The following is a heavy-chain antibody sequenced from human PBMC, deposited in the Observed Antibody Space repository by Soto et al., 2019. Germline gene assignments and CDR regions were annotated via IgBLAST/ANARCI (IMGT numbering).Heavy chain of an antibody. V-gene: IGHV3-43*01. Sequence: EVQLVESGGVVVQPGGSLRLSCAASGFTFDDYTMHWVRQAPGKGLEWVSLISWDGGSTYYADSVKGRFTISRDNSKNSLYLQMNRLRTEDTALYYCAKDRRAVAATSPIDYWGQGTLVTVSS. D-gene: IGHD2-15*01. CDR3: AKDRRAVAATSPIDY. CDR2: ISWDGGST. J-gene: IGHJ4*02. CDR1: GFTFDDYT.